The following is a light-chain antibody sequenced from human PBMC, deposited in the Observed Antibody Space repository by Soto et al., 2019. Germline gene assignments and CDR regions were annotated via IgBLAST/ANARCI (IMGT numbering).Light chain of an antibody. CDR1: SSDIGGYNY. V-gene: IGLV2-8*01. CDR3: ASRAGNTVRV. J-gene: IGLJ3*02. CDR2: EVT. Sequence: QSVLTQPPSASGSPGQSVTISCTGTSSDIGGYNYVSWYQQHPGKAPKLLIYEVTKRPSGVPDRFSGSKSGNTASLTVSGLQSEDEAEYYCASRAGNTVRVFVGGTKLTVL.